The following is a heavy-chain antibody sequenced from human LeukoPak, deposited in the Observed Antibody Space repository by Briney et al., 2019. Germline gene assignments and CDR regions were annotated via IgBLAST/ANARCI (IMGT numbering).Heavy chain of an antibody. CDR1: GGTFSSYA. Sequence: ASVKVSCKASGGTFSSYAISWVRQAPGQGLEWMGGIIPIFGTANYAQKFQGRVTITRDTSASTAYMELSSLRSEDTAVYYCAREMATIKGAFDIWGQGTMVTVSS. J-gene: IGHJ3*02. CDR3: AREMATIKGAFDI. D-gene: IGHD5-24*01. V-gene: IGHV1-69*05. CDR2: IIPIFGTA.